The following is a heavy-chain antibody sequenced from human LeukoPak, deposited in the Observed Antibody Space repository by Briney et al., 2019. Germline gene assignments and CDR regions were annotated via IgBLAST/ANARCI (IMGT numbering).Heavy chain of an antibody. CDR2: ISGSGGTT. D-gene: IGHD2-21*01. CDR1: GFTFSSYG. Sequence: GGTQRLSCVASGFTFSSYGMSWVRQAPGKGLEWVSAISGSGGTTYYADSVKGRFTISRDNSKNTLYLQMNSLRADDTAVYYCAKDAGEAYYYYMDVWGKGTTVTISS. V-gene: IGHV3-23*01. CDR3: AKDAGEAYYYYMDV. J-gene: IGHJ6*03.